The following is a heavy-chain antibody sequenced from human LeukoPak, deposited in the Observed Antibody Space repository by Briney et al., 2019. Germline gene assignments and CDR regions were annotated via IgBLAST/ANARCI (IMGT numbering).Heavy chain of an antibody. CDR3: ARGAESGYENLVY. Sequence: GGSLRLSCAASGFTFSSYWMYWVRQVPGKGLVWVSRINSDESIKTNADSVKGRFTISRDNAKNSLDLQMSSLRDEDTAVYYCARGAESGYENLVYWGQGTLVTVSS. CDR2: INSDESIK. D-gene: IGHD5-12*01. CDR1: GFTFSSYW. J-gene: IGHJ4*02. V-gene: IGHV3-74*03.